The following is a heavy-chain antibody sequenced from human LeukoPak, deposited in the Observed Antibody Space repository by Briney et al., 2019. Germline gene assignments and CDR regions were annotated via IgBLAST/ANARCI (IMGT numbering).Heavy chain of an antibody. J-gene: IGHJ6*03. V-gene: IGHV4-30-4*08. D-gene: IGHD2-2*02. CDR3: ARVEVFVVVPAAIHYYYMDV. CDR1: GGSISSGDYY. CDR2: IYYSGST. Sequence: NPSQTLSLTCTVSGGSISSGDYYWSWIRQPPGKGLEWIGYIYYSGSTYYNPSLKSRVTISVDTSKNQFSLKLCSVTAADTAVYYCARVEVFVVVPAAIHYYYMDVWGKGTTVTVSS.